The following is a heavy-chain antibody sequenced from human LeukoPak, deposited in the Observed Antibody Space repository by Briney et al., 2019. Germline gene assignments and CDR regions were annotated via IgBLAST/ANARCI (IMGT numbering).Heavy chain of an antibody. Sequence: SETLSLTCTVSGGSISSYYWSWIRQPPGKGLEWIGYIYYSGSTNYNPSLKSRATISVDTSKNQFSLKLSSVTAADTAVYYCARDGLNWFDPWGQGTLVTVSS. CDR2: IYYSGST. J-gene: IGHJ5*02. CDR3: ARDGLNWFDP. V-gene: IGHV4-59*01. CDR1: GGSISSYY.